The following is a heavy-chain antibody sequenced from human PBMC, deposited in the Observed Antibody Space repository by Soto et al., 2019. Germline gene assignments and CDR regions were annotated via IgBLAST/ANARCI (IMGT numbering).Heavy chain of an antibody. CDR3: ARDSKLWELDIDY. Sequence: ASVKVSCKASGYTFTSYAMHWVRQAPGQGLEWMGWISAYNGNTKYSQKLQGRVTMTTDTSTSTAYMELRSLRSDDTAVYYCARDSKLWELDIDYWGQGTLVTVSS. J-gene: IGHJ4*02. D-gene: IGHD1-26*01. V-gene: IGHV1-18*01. CDR1: GYTFTSYA. CDR2: ISAYNGNT.